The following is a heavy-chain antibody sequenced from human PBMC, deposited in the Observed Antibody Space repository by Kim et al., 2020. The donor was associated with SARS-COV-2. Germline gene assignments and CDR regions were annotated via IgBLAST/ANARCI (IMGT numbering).Heavy chain of an antibody. J-gene: IGHJ4*02. D-gene: IGHD1-26*01. Sequence: GGSLRLSCAASGFTFSSYAMHWVRQAPGKGLEWVAVISYDGSNKYYADSVKGRFTISRDNSKNTLYLQMNSLRAEDTAVYYCARPRGGSYGDYFDYWGQGTLVTVSS. CDR2: ISYDGSNK. CDR1: GFTFSSYA. V-gene: IGHV3-30-3*01. CDR3: ARPRGGSYGDYFDY.